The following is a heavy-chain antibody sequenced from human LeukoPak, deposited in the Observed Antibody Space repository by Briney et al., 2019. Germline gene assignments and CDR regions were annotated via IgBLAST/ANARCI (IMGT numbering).Heavy chain of an antibody. CDR2: ISSSSSYI. Sequence: GGPLRLSCAASGFSFSSYSMNGLRQAPGKGLEGVSFISSSSSYINYADSVKGRFTISRDNTKNSLYLQMNSLRAEDTAVYYCASMAIAAAGIDYWGQGTLVTVSS. V-gene: IGHV3-21*01. D-gene: IGHD6-13*01. CDR3: ASMAIAAAGIDY. J-gene: IGHJ4*02. CDR1: GFSFSSYS.